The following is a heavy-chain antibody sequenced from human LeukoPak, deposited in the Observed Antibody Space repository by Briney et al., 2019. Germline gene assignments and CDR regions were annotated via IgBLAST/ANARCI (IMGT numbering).Heavy chain of an antibody. J-gene: IGHJ4*02. CDR3: ARDRGYSYGNWYFDY. V-gene: IGHV3-64*01. Sequence: PGGSLRLSCAASGFTFSSYAMHWVRQAPGKGLEYVSAISSNGGSTYYANSVKGRFTISRDNSKNTLYLQMGSLRAEDMAVYYCARDRGYSYGNWYFDYWGQGTLVTVSS. CDR1: GFTFSSYA. CDR2: ISSNGGST. D-gene: IGHD5-18*01.